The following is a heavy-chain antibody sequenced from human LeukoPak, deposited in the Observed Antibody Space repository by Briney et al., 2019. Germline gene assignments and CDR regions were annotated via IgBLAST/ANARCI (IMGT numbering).Heavy chain of an antibody. D-gene: IGHD3-22*01. CDR3: AKSPLGYYYDSSGYYYRY. Sequence: GGSLRLSCAASGFTFSSFAMSWVRQAPGKGLEWVSDISGGADGTYYADSVKGRFTISRDNSKNTLFLQMNSLRAEDTAVYYCAKSPLGYYYDSSGYYYRYWGQGTLVTVSS. CDR1: GFTFSSFA. CDR2: ISGGADGT. J-gene: IGHJ4*02. V-gene: IGHV3-23*01.